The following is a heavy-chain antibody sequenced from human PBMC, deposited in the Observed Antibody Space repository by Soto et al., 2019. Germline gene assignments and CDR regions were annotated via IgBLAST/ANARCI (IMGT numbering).Heavy chain of an antibody. J-gene: IGHJ5*02. CDR2: ISGDGTRT. Sequence: PGGSLRLSCAASGFNFYNYAMTWVRQAPGKGLEWVSGISGDGTRTYYGDSVKGRFTISRDNSKNTVFLQMNSLRAEDTALYYCVKDLRPNRGWFGPWGQGXRVTV. CDR3: VKDLRPNRGWFGP. V-gene: IGHV3-23*01. CDR1: GFNFYNYA. D-gene: IGHD3-3*01.